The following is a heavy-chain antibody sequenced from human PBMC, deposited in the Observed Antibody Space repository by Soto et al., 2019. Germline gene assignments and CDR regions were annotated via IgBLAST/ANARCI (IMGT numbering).Heavy chain of an antibody. V-gene: IGHV4-59*01. CDR2: IYYSGST. D-gene: IGHD6-13*01. CDR1: GGSISSYY. J-gene: IGHJ4*02. CDR3: ARAIAAADLDY. Sequence: QVQLQESGPGLVKPSETLSLTCTVSGGSISSYYWSCIRQPPGKGLEWIGYIYYSGSTNYNPSLKSRVTISVDTSKNQFSLKLSSVTAADTAVYYCARAIAAADLDYWGQGTLVTVSS.